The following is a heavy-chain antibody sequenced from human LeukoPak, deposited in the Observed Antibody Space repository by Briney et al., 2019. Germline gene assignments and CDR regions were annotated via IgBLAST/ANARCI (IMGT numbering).Heavy chain of an antibody. CDR3: ARDVDYYDSSGWELAAFDI. J-gene: IGHJ3*02. Sequence: GGSLRLSCAASGFTFSSYAMHWVRQAPGKGLEWVAVISYDGSNKYYADSVKGRFTISRDNSKNTLYLQMNSLRAEDTAVYYCARDVDYYDSSGWELAAFDIWGQGTMVTVSS. CDR1: GFTFSSYA. V-gene: IGHV3-30-3*01. D-gene: IGHD3-22*01. CDR2: ISYDGSNK.